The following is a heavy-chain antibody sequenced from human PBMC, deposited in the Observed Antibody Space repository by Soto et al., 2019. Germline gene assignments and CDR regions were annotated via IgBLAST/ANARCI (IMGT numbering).Heavy chain of an antibody. J-gene: IGHJ4*02. CDR3: ARDRDHTYDY. CDR1: GGTFSSLA. CDR2: IIPIFGTT. Sequence: SVTVSCTASGGTFSSLAISWVRQAPGQGLEWMGGIIPIFGTTNYAQKFQGRVTITADESTSTAYMEVTTLRSEDTAVYYWARDRDHTYDYWGQGTLVTVSS. V-gene: IGHV1-69*01.